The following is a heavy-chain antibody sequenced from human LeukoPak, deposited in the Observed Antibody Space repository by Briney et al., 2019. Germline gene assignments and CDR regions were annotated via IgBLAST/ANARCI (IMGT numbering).Heavy chain of an antibody. CDR3: AKASRADFVVVVAGFEY. CDR2: INSDGSTT. V-gene: IGHV3-74*01. CDR1: GFTFSSNW. D-gene: IGHD2-15*01. Sequence: GGSLRLSCAASGFTFSSNWMYWVRQAPGKGLVWVSRINSDGSTTSYVDSVKGRFTISRDNSKNTLYLQMNSLRAEDTAVYYCAKASRADFVVVVAGFEYWGQGTLVTVSS. J-gene: IGHJ4*02.